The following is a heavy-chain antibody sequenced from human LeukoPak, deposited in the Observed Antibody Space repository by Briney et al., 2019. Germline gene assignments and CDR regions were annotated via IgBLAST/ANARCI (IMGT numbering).Heavy chain of an antibody. D-gene: IGHD3-10*01. CDR2: MNPNSGNT. Sequence: ASVKVSCKASGYTFTSYDINWVRQATGQGLEWMGWMNPNSGNTGYAQEFQGRVTMTRDTSISTAYMELSSLTSEDTAVYYCARRKPTSGAQFWFDPWGQGTLVTVSS. CDR3: ARRKPTSGAQFWFDP. V-gene: IGHV1-8*01. J-gene: IGHJ5*02. CDR1: GYTFTSYD.